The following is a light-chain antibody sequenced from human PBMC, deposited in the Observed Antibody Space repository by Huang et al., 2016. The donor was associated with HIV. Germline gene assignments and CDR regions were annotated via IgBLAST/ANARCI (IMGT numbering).Light chain of an antibody. CDR1: QDITNS. J-gene: IGKJ3*01. Sequence: DIQMTQSPSSLSASVGDRGTITCQESQDITNSLNWYQQKPGRAPKLLIYDASNLETGVPSRFTGSGSGTDFTFTISSLQPEDIATYYCQQYDNLPFTFGPGTKVDIK. CDR3: QQYDNLPFT. CDR2: DAS. V-gene: IGKV1-33*01.